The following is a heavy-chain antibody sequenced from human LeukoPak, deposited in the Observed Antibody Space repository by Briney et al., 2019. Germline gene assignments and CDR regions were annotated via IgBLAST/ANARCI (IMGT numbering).Heavy chain of an antibody. V-gene: IGHV3-23*01. Sequence: PGGSLRLSCAASGFTFSLYWMTWVRQSPGKGLEWVSAISGSGGSTYYADSVKGRFTISRDNSKNTLYLQMNSLRAEDTAVYYCARGPTPIAAAGSSADYWGQGTLVTVSS. J-gene: IGHJ4*02. CDR2: ISGSGGST. D-gene: IGHD6-13*01. CDR3: ARGPTPIAAAGSSADY. CDR1: GFTFSLYW.